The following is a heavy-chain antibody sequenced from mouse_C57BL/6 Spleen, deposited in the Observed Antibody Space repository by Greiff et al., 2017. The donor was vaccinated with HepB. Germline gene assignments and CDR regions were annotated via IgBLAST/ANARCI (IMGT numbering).Heavy chain of an antibody. CDR1: GYTFTSYW. J-gene: IGHJ2*01. CDR2: IDPSDSYT. V-gene: IGHV1-59*01. D-gene: IGHD3-1*01. CDR3: ARSGEGVFY. Sequence: QVQLKQPGAELVRPGTSVKLSCKASGYTFTSYWMHWVKQRPGQGLEWIGVIDPSDSYTNYNQKFKCKATLTVDQSSSTAYMQLSSLTSEDSAVFYCARSGEGVFYWGQGTTLTVSS.